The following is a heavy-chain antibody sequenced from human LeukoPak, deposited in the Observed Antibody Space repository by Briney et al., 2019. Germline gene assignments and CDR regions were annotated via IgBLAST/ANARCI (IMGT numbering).Heavy chain of an antibody. CDR1: GYTFTSYY. D-gene: IGHD4-17*01. V-gene: IGHV1-46*01. Sequence: ASVKVSRKASGYTFTSYYMHWVRQAPGQGLEWMGIINPSGGSTSYAQKFQGRVTMTRDTSTSTVYMELSSLRSEDTAVYYCARVTHADYVIEYFQHWGQGTLVTVSS. CDR3: ARVTHADYVIEYFQH. CDR2: INPSGGST. J-gene: IGHJ1*01.